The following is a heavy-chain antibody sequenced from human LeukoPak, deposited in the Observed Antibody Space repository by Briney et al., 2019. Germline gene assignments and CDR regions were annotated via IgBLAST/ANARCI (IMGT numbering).Heavy chain of an antibody. V-gene: IGHV3-21*04. Sequence: GSLRLSCAASGFTFSSYSMNWVRQAPGKGLEWVSSISSSSSYIYYADSVKGRFTISRDNAKNSLYLQMNSLIPEDTALYYCAKTYACGGDCYYFDYWGQGTLVTVSS. J-gene: IGHJ4*02. CDR1: GFTFSSYS. CDR3: AKTYACGGDCYYFDY. D-gene: IGHD2-21*02. CDR2: ISSSSSYI.